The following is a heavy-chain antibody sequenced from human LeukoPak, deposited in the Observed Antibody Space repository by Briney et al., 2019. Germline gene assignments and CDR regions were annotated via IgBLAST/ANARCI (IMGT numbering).Heavy chain of an antibody. CDR2: IWYDGSNT. J-gene: IGHJ4*02. Sequence: GGSLRLSCALSAFTFTSIGIHCVSPAPGKGLEWVAVIWYDGSNTYYADSVKGRFTISRDNSKNTLYLQMNSLRAEDTAVYYCARADTFDYWGQGTLVTVSS. D-gene: IGHD5-18*01. CDR1: AFTFTSIG. CDR3: ARADTFDY. V-gene: IGHV3-33*01.